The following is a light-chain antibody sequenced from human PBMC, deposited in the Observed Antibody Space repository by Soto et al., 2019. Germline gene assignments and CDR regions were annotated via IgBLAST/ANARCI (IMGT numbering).Light chain of an antibody. J-gene: IGLJ3*02. CDR1: SSDVGGYNY. CDR2: DVS. V-gene: IGLV2-14*03. CDR3: SSYTSINILV. Sequence: SVLTQPASVSGSPGQSITISCTGTSSDVGGYNYVSWYQHHPGKAPKLMIYDVSNRPSGVPNRFSGSKSGNTASLTISGLQAEDEADCYCSSYTSINILVFGGGTKVTVL.